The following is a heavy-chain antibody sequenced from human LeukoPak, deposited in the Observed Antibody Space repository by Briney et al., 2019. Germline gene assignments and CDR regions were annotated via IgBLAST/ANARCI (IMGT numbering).Heavy chain of an antibody. J-gene: IGHJ2*01. CDR3: ARGNWNGRRYLDL. D-gene: IGHD1-1*01. Sequence: SETLSLTCDVSGGSISNTNWWSWVRQPPGQGLEWIGEISHSGITNYKTSLKSRVTILIDTSKNQLSLKLSSVTAADTAVYYCARGNWNGRRYLDLWGRGTLVAVSS. CDR2: ISHSGIT. CDR1: GGSISNTNW. V-gene: IGHV4-4*02.